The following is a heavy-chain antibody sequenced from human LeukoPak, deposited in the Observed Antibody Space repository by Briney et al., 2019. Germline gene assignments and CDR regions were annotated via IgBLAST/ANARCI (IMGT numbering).Heavy chain of an antibody. V-gene: IGHV3-48*04. Sequence: GGSLRLSCEASGFNFNSHTMGWVRQAPGKGLEWISSITSGSTTIYYGDSVRGRFTVSRDNAKNSLYLQMNSLRAEDTAVYYCAKDGSGDYRYYYFYMDVWGKGTTVTVSS. CDR2: ITSGSTTI. D-gene: IGHD3-10*01. CDR3: AKDGSGDYRYYYFYMDV. J-gene: IGHJ6*03. CDR1: GFNFNSHT.